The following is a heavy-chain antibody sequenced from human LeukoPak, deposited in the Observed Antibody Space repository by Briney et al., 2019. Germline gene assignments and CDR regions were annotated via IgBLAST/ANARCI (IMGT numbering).Heavy chain of an antibody. V-gene: IGHV4-34*01. CDR2: INHSGST. CDR3: ARSILPDY. Sequence: SETLSLTSAVYGGSFSGYYWSWIRPPPGKGLEWIGEINHSGSTNYNPSLKSRVTISVDTSKNQFSLKLSSVTAADTAVYYCARSILPDYWGQGTLVTVSS. CDR1: GGSFSGYY. J-gene: IGHJ4*02.